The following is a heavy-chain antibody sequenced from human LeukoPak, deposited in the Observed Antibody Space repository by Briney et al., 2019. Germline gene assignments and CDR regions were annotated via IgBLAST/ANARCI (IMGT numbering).Heavy chain of an antibody. CDR1: GFTFSSYA. CDR2: IYYSGST. CDR3: AREAGLRFYYYYYMDV. J-gene: IGHJ6*03. D-gene: IGHD3-3*01. Sequence: PGGSLRLFCAASGFTFSSYAMSWVRQPPGKGLEWIGSIYYSGSTYYNPSLKSRVTISVDTSKNQFSLKLSSVTAADTAVYYCAREAGLRFYYYYYMDVWGKGTTVTVSS. V-gene: IGHV4-39*07.